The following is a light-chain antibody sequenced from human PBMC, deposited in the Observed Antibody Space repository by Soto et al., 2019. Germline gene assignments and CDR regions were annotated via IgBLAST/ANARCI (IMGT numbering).Light chain of an antibody. CDR2: WAS. CDR3: QRYYSTPWT. Sequence: DIVMTQSPDSLAVSLGERATINCKSSQSVLYSSNNKNYLAWYQQKPGQPPKLLIYWASTRESGVPDRFSGSGSGTDFNLSISSLQAEDVAVYYCQRYYSTPWTFGQGTKVDIK. CDR1: QSVLYSSNNKNY. V-gene: IGKV4-1*01. J-gene: IGKJ1*01.